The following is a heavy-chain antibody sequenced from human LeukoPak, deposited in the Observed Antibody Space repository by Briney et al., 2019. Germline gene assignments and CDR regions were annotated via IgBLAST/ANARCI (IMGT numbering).Heavy chain of an antibody. V-gene: IGHV3-23*01. CDR1: GFTFSSYA. Sequence: GGSPRLSCAASGFTFSSYAMNWVRQAPGKGLEWVSAISGSGGSTYYADSVKGRFTISRDNSKNTLYLQMNSLRVEDTAIYFCAKDSTYDSSGYYDYWGQGTLVTVSS. D-gene: IGHD3-22*01. J-gene: IGHJ4*02. CDR3: AKDSTYDSSGYYDY. CDR2: ISGSGGST.